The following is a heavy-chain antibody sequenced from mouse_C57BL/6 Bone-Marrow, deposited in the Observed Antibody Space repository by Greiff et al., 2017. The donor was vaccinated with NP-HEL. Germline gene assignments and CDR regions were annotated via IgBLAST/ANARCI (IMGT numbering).Heavy chain of an antibody. D-gene: IGHD1-1*01. J-gene: IGHJ2*01. CDR3: ARAGFITTVVENFDY. CDR2: INPNNGGT. Sequence: VQLQQSGPELVKPGASVKMSCKASGYTFTDYNMHWVKQSHGKSLEWIGYINPNNGGTSYNQKFKGKATLTVNKSSSTAYMELRSLTSEDSAVYYCARAGFITTVVENFDYWGQGTTLTVSS. V-gene: IGHV1-22*01. CDR1: GYTFTDYN.